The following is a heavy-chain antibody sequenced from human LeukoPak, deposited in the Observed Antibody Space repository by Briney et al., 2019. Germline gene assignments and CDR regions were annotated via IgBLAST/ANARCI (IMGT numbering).Heavy chain of an antibody. CDR3: ATGYSNYVSRNY. CDR1: GFTFSSYA. D-gene: IGHD4-11*01. V-gene: IGHV3-23*01. CDR2: ISGSGGST. Sequence: GGSLRLSCAASGFTFSSYAMSWVRQAPGKGPEWVSAISGSGGSTYYADSVKGRFTISRDNSKNTLYLQMNSLRAEDTAVYYCATGYSNYVSRNYWGQGTLVTVSS. J-gene: IGHJ4*02.